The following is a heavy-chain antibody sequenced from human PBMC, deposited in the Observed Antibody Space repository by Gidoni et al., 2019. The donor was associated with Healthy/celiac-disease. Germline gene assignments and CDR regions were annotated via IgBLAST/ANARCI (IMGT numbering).Heavy chain of an antibody. V-gene: IGHV3-33*01. D-gene: IGHD2-8*01. CDR3: ARGPIVLMVYAPMDV. Sequence: VQLVESGAGVVHPGSSLRLSCAASGFTFSSYGMHWVRQAPGKGLEWVAVIWYDGSNKYYADSVKGRFTISRDNSKNTLYLQMNSLRAEDTAVYYCARGPIVLMVYAPMDVWGQGTTVTVSS. CDR1: GFTFSSYG. CDR2: IWYDGSNK. J-gene: IGHJ6*02.